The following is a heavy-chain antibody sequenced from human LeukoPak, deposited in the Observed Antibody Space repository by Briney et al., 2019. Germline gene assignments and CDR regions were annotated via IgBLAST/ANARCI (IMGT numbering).Heavy chain of an antibody. CDR2: IILIFGTA. Sequence: GASVKVSCKAPGGTFSSYAISWVRQAPGQGLEWMGGIILIFGTANYAQKFQGRVTITADESTSTAYMELSSLRSEDTAVYYCASLYGDYGYWGQGTLVTVSS. D-gene: IGHD4-17*01. J-gene: IGHJ4*02. CDR3: ASLYGDYGY. V-gene: IGHV1-69*13. CDR1: GGTFSSYA.